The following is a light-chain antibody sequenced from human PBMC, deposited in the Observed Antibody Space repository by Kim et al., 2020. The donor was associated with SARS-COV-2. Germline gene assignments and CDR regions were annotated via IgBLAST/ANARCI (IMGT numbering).Light chain of an antibody. CDR1: QSISSR. CDR3: EQYRSYRT. V-gene: IGKV1-5*01. J-gene: IGKJ1*01. CDR2: DAS. Sequence: AASVGDCVTSTCRARQSISSRLAWYQQIPGKAPMLLIYDASGLQSRVPSRFTGSGSGTEFTLTISDLQPDDFETYCCEQYRSYRTFGQGTKVDIK.